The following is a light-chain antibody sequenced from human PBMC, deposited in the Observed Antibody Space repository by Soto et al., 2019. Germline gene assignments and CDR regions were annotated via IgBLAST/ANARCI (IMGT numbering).Light chain of an antibody. V-gene: IGLV2-14*03. J-gene: IGLJ1*01. Sequence: QSVLTQPASVSGSPGQSITISFTGSTREIGAYDYVSWYQQYPGKAPRIIIYAVNSRPSGVYNRVSDSKSVNTASLTISGLQADDLADYHCSSYTRSSTYVFGTGTKVTLL. CDR3: SSYTRSSTYV. CDR2: AVN. CDR1: TREIGAYDY.